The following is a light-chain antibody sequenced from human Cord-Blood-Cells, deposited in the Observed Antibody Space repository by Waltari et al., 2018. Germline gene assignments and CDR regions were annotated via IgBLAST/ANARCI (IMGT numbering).Light chain of an antibody. Sequence: QPTLTPPASVSGSPGQSFPISCTGTSSDVEIYNLDSWYQQHPGKAPKLIIYEGSKRPSGVSNRFSGSKSGNTASLTISGLQAEDEADYYCCSYAGSSTWVFGGGTKLTVL. CDR3: CSYAGSSTWV. CDR1: SSDVEIYNL. J-gene: IGLJ3*02. V-gene: IGLV2-23*01. CDR2: EGS.